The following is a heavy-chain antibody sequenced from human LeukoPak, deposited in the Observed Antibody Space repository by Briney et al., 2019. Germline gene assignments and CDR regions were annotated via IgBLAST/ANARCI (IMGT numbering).Heavy chain of an antibody. D-gene: IGHD2-15*01. Sequence: GGSLRLSCAASGFTFSNAWMSWVRQAPGKGLEWVGRIKSKTDGGTTDYAAPVKGRFTISRDDSKNTLYLQMNSLKTEDTAVYYCTTGKGYCSGGSCFFYRGAFDIWGQGTMVTVSS. J-gene: IGHJ3*02. CDR3: TTGKGYCSGGSCFFYRGAFDI. CDR2: IKSKTDGGTT. V-gene: IGHV3-15*01. CDR1: GFTFSNAW.